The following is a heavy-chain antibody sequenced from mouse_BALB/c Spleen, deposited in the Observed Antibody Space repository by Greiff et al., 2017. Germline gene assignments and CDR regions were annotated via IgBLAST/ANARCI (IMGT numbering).Heavy chain of an antibody. CDR3: ARGYDGYHYAMDY. J-gene: IGHJ4*01. D-gene: IGHD2-3*01. Sequence: QVQLQQSGAELAKPGASVKMSCKASGYTFTSYWMHWVKQRPGQGLEWIGYINPSTGYTEYNQKFKDKATLTADKSSSTANMQLSSLTSEDSAVYYCARGYDGYHYAMDYWGQGTSVTVSS. V-gene: IGHV1-7*01. CDR2: INPSTGYT. CDR1: GYTFTSYW.